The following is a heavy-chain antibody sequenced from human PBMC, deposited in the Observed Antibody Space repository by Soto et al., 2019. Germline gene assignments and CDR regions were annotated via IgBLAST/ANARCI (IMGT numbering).Heavy chain of an antibody. D-gene: IGHD6-19*01. CDR3: AREASGSGWWSQGSFES. Sequence: EVQLVESGGGLVQPGGSLRLACAGSGFTVTDSYMSWVRQAPGKGLEWVSSIYLSGSTYYADSVKGRITISRDISKNTVFLQMNSLRFEDTAVYYCAREASGSGWWSQGSFESWGQGTLVTVSS. J-gene: IGHJ4*02. V-gene: IGHV3-66*01. CDR1: GFTVTDSY. CDR2: IYLSGST.